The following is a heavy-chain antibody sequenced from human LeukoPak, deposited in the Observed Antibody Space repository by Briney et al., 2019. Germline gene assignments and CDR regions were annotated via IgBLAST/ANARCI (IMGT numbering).Heavy chain of an antibody. CDR3: AKIVVPAAISNWYFDL. V-gene: IGHV3-23*01. J-gene: IGHJ2*01. CDR2: ISGSGGST. Sequence: GGSLRLSCAASGFTFSSYAMSWVRQAPGKGPEWVSAISGSGGSTYYADSVKGRFTISRDNSKNTLYLQMNSLRAEDTAVYYCAKIVVPAAISNWYFDLWGRGTLVTVSS. CDR1: GFTFSSYA. D-gene: IGHD2-2*02.